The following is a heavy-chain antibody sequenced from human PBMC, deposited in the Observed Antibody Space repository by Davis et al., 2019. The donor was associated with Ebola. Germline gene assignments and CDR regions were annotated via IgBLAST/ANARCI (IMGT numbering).Heavy chain of an antibody. CDR1: GGSISSSSSY. Sequence: MPGGSLRLSCTVSGGSISSSSSYWGWIRQPPGKGLEWIANVYNSGRIDYNPSLKSRLTLPVDTSKNQFSLKLRSVTAADTAIYYCARGHTYGSMVYGLDVWGQGTTVAVSS. J-gene: IGHJ6*02. CDR2: VYNSGRI. D-gene: IGHD5-18*01. CDR3: ARGHTYGSMVYGLDV. V-gene: IGHV4-39*01.